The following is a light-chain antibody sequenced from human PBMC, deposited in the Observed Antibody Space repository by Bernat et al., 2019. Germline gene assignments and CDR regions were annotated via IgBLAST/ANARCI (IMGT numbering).Light chain of an antibody. J-gene: IGKJ2*01. CDR1: QSLLNSDGNTY. CDR3: MKVTQFPYT. V-gene: IGKV2-24*01. Sequence: DIVLIQTPLSSPVTLGQPASISCRSSQSLLNSDGNTYLSWLQQSPGQPPRLLIYKTSDRFSGVPDRFSGSGAGTDFTLKISRVDAEDVGVYYCMKVTQFPYTFGQGTKLEIK. CDR2: KTS.